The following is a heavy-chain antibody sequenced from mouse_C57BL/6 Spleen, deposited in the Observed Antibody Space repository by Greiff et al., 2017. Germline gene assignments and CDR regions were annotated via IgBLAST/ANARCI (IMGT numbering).Heavy chain of an antibody. Sequence: VQLVESGPGLVAPSQSLSITCTVSGFSLTSYGVDWVRQSPGKGLEWLGVIWSVGSTNYNSALKSRLSISKDNSKSQVFLKMNSLQTDDTAMYYCASDGGRDYSFAYWGQGTLVTVSA. V-gene: IGHV2-6*01. CDR3: ASDGGRDYSFAY. CDR2: IWSVGST. D-gene: IGHD1-1*01. CDR1: GFSLTSYG. J-gene: IGHJ3*01.